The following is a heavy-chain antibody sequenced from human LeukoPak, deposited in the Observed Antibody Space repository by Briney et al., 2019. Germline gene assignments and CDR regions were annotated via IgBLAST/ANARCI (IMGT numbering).Heavy chain of an antibody. D-gene: IGHD6-19*01. V-gene: IGHV3-7*01. CDR2: IKQDGSEK. J-gene: IGHJ4*02. Sequence: GGSLRISCAASGSTSSSYWMSWVRQAPGKGLEWVANIKQDGSEKYYVDSVKGRFTISRDNAKNSLYLQMNSLRAEDTVVYYCARDRGSSGWYEFDYWGQGTLVTVSS. CDR1: GSTSSSYW. CDR3: ARDRGSSGWYEFDY.